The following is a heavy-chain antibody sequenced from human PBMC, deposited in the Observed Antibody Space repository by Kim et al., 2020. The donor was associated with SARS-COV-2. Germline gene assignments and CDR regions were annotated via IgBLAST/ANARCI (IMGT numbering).Heavy chain of an antibody. CDR2: IHPKSGDT. J-gene: IGHJ4*02. D-gene: IGHD1-1*01. CDR3: TSQITGTSFEY. Sequence: ASVKVSCKASGYAITDYHLHWVRQAPGKGLEWMGWIHPKSGDTNYARKFHGRVTMTRDTSISTVYMELNSLRSDDTAVFYCTSQITGTSFEYWGQGTLGTVS. V-gene: IGHV1-2*02. CDR1: GYAITDYH.